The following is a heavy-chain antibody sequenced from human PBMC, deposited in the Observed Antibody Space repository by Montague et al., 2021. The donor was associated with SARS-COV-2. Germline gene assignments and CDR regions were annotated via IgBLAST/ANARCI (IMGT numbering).Heavy chain of an antibody. CDR3: ARSPRHYDFWSGYLPGHFDY. CDR1: GGSISSSSYY. CDR2: IYYSGST. D-gene: IGHD3-3*01. J-gene: IGHJ4*02. V-gene: IGHV4-39*01. Sequence: SETLSLTCTVSGGSISSSSYYWGWIRQLPGKGLEWIGSIYYSGSTYYNPSLKSRVTVSVDTSKNQFSLKLSSVTAADTAVYYCARSPRHYDFWSGYLPGHFDYWGQGTLITVSS.